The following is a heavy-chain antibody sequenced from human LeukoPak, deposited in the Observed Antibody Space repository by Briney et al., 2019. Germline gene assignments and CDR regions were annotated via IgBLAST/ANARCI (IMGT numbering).Heavy chain of an antibody. V-gene: IGHV3-33*08. D-gene: IGHD3-10*01. CDR2: IWYDGSNK. CDR1: GFTVSNNY. J-gene: IGHJ6*02. CDR3: AREVLITMVRGYGMDV. Sequence: GGSLGLSCAASGFTVSNNYMSWVRQAPGKGLEWVAVIWYDGSNKYYADSVKGRFTISRDNSKNTLYLQMNSLRAEDTAVYYCAREVLITMVRGYGMDVWGQGTTVTVSS.